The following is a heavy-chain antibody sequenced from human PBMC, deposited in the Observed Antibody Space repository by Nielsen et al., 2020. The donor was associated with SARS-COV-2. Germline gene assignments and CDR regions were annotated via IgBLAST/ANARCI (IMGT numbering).Heavy chain of an antibody. Sequence: VRQAPGKGLEWVAVISYDGSNKYYADSVKGRFTISRDNSKNTLYLQMISLRAEDTAVYYCARDVIRGDYGDYLYYYYGMDVWGQGTTVTVSS. V-gene: IGHV3-30*04. CDR2: ISYDGSNK. D-gene: IGHD4-17*01. CDR3: ARDVIRGDYGDYLYYYYGMDV. J-gene: IGHJ6*02.